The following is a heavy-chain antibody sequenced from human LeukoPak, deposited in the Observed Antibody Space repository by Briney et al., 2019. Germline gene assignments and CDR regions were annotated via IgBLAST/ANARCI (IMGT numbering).Heavy chain of an antibody. D-gene: IGHD6-19*01. CDR3: AKDLSSGWYYFDY. CDR1: GFTFSSYA. J-gene: IGHJ4*02. V-gene: IGHV3-23*01. CDR2: ISGSGGST. Sequence: GGSLRLSCAASGFTFSSYAMSWVRQAPGKGLEWVSAISGSGGSTYYADSAKGRFTISRDNSKNTLYLQMNSLRAEDTAVYYCAKDLSSGWYYFDYWGQGTLVTVSS.